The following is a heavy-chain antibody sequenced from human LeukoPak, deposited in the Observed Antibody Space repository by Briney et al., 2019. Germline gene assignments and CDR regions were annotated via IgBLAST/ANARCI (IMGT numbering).Heavy chain of an antibody. V-gene: IGHV3-30*04. CDR2: ISYDGSVQ. J-gene: IGHJ4*02. D-gene: IGHD3-10*01. CDR1: VYTFSAYA. CDR3: ARAHYYYGWGDPDY. Sequence: GESLRVSCAVSVYTFSAYALHWLRQAPGKGLEWVAVISYDGSVQHYRDSVQGRFTISRDNSKNTVYLHMNSLRPEDTALYYCARAHYYYGWGDPDYWGLGTLVTVSS.